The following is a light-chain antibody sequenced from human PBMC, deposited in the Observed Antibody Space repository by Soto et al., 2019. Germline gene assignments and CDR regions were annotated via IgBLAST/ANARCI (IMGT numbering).Light chain of an antibody. Sequence: EIVLTQSPATLSLSPGERATLSCRASQSVSSYLAWYQQKPGQAPRLLIYDASNRATGIPARLSGSGSGTDFTITISSIEPEEFAVYYCQQRSNWPPTWTFGQGTKVEIK. V-gene: IGKV3-11*01. CDR1: QSVSSY. CDR3: QQRSNWPPTWT. J-gene: IGKJ1*01. CDR2: DAS.